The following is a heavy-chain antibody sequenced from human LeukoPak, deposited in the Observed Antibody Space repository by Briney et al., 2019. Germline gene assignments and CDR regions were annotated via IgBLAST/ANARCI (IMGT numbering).Heavy chain of an antibody. Sequence: KTSETLSLTCAVYGGSFSGYYWSWIRQPPGKGLEWIEEINHSRSTNYNPPLKSRVTISVDTSKTQFSLRLSSVSAAGTAVYYCARTRAPELLWFGELSSDAFDIWGQGTMVTVSS. CDR3: ARTRAPELLWFGELSSDAFDI. D-gene: IGHD3-10*01. J-gene: IGHJ3*02. V-gene: IGHV4-34*01. CDR2: INHSRST. CDR1: GGSFSGYY.